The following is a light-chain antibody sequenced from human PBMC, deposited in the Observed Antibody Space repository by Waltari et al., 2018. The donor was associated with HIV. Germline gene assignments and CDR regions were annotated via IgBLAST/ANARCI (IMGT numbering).Light chain of an antibody. CDR1: SSNIGTNN. CDR2: DNN. J-gene: IGLJ1*01. V-gene: IGLV1-51*01. Sequence: QSVLPQPPSVSAAPGQKVTISCSGSSSNIGTNNVSWYQLLPGTAPKLLIYDNNKRPSGIPDRFSGSKSGTSATLGITGLQTGDEADYYCGTWDSSLSAVVFGTGTKVTVL. CDR3: GTWDSSLSAVV.